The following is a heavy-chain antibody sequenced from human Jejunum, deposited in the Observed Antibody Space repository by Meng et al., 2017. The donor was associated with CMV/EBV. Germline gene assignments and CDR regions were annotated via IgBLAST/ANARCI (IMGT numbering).Heavy chain of an antibody. CDR2: IYNDDTTT. J-gene: IGHJ4*02. CDR3: ARVARGSGWSYYFDL. CDR1: CTFSYHA. V-gene: IGHV3-23*03. Sequence: CTFSYHAMSWVRQAPGKGLEWVSGIYNDDTTTYFVESVKGRFTISRDNSKNTLYLQVNRLGGEDTALYYCARVARGSGWSYYFDLWGQGTQVTVSS. D-gene: IGHD6-19*01.